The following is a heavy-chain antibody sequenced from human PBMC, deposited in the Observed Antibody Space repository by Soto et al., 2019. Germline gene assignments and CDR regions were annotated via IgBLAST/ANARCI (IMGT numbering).Heavy chain of an antibody. D-gene: IGHD2-2*01. CDR3: ARGHGTSLRNWFDP. J-gene: IGHJ5*02. Sequence: PSETLSLTCAVYGGSFSGYYWSWIRQPPGKGLEWIGEINHSGSTNYNPSLKSRVTISVDTSENQFSLKLSSVTAADTAVYYCARGHGTSLRNWFDPWGQGTLVTVSS. CDR1: GGSFSGYY. CDR2: INHSGST. V-gene: IGHV4-34*01.